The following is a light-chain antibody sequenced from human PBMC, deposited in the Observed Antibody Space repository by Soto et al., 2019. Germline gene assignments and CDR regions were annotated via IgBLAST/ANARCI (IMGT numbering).Light chain of an antibody. J-gene: IGLJ7*01. V-gene: IGLV2-23*02. Sequence: QSALTQPASVSGSPGQSITISCTGTSSDVGSHNLVSWYQQHPGQAPKLMIYEVSKRPLGVSARFSASKSGNTASLTISGLHAEDEADYYGCSDGGSRVVFGGGTQLTVL. CDR1: SSDVGSHNL. CDR3: CSDGGSRVV. CDR2: EVS.